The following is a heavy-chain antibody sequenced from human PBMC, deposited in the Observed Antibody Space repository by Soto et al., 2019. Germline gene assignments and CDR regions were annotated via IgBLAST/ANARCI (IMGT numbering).Heavy chain of an antibody. V-gene: IGHV3-11*01. Sequence: GGSLRLSCAASGFTFSDYYMSWIRQAPGKGLEWVSYISSNGSTIYYADSVKGRFTISRDNAKNTLYLQMNSLRAEDPAVYYCARDRLVDGYDSVDYYYYGMDVWGQGTTVTVS. CDR2: ISSNGSTI. D-gene: IGHD5-12*01. J-gene: IGHJ6*02. CDR1: GFTFSDYY. CDR3: ARDRLVDGYDSVDYYYYGMDV.